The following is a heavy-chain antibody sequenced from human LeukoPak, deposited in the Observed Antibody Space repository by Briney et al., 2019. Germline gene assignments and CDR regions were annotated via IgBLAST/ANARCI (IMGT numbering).Heavy chain of an antibody. V-gene: IGHV3-21*01. D-gene: IGHD6-13*01. CDR1: GFTFSSYS. CDR3: ARDRTGIAAAGWWFDP. CDR2: ISSSSSYI. J-gene: IGHJ5*02. Sequence: KTGGSLRLSCAASGFTFSSYSMNWVRQAPGKGLEWVSSISSSSSYIYYADSVKGRFTISRDNAKNSLYLQMNSLRAEDTAVYYCARDRTGIAAAGWWFDPWGQGTLVTVSS.